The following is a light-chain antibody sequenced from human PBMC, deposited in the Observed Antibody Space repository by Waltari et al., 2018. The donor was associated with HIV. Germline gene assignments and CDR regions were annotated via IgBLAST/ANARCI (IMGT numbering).Light chain of an antibody. CDR3: QQRSNWPPSLT. CDR2: GAS. Sequence: EIVLTQSPGTLSLSPGERATLSCRASQSVSSSYLAWYQQKPGQAPRLLIYGASSRATGIPDRFSGSGSGTDFTLTICRLEPEDFAVYYCQQRSNWPPSLTFGGGTKVEIK. V-gene: IGKV3D-20*02. CDR1: QSVSSSY. J-gene: IGKJ4*01.